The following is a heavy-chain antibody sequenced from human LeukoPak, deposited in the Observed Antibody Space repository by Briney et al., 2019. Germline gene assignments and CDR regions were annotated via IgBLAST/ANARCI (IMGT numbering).Heavy chain of an antibody. D-gene: IGHD3-22*01. CDR2: IDAAGST. J-gene: IGHJ6*02. CDR1: TFIFSDYD. CDR3: AREVYDSSSPRPYYHGVDV. V-gene: IGHV3-13*04. Sequence: GGSLRLSCVASTFIFSDYDMHWVRQPAGKGLEWVSAIDAAGSTYYSASVKGRFIISRENAKNSLYLQMNSLRVEDTAVYYCAREVYDSSSPRPYYHGVDVWGQGTTVTVS.